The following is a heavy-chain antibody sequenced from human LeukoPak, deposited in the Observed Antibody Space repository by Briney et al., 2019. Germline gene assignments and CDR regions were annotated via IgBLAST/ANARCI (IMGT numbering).Heavy chain of an antibody. J-gene: IGHJ4*02. Sequence: SVKVSCKASGGTFSSYAISWVRQAPGQGLEWMGRIIPIFGTANYAQKSQGRVTITTDESTSTAYMELSSLRSEDTAVYYCARGRGIQLWLDYWGQGTLVTVSS. CDR2: IIPIFGTA. V-gene: IGHV1-69*05. CDR3: ARGRGIQLWLDY. CDR1: GGTFSSYA. D-gene: IGHD5-18*01.